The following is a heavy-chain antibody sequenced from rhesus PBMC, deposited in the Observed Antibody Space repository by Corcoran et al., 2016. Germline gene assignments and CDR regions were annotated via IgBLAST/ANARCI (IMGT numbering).Heavy chain of an antibody. CDR2: ISSGGSN. V-gene: IGHV4S14*01. Sequence: QVQLQESGPGLVKPPETLSLTCAVSGGSFSGYWWGWFRQPPGKGLEWIGHISSGGSNYLNPSLKSRVTLSVDTSKNQVSLKLSSVTAADTAVYYCARGYGSLDYWGQGVLVTVSS. J-gene: IGHJ4*01. D-gene: IGHD6-25*01. CDR3: ARGYGSLDY. CDR1: GGSFSGYW.